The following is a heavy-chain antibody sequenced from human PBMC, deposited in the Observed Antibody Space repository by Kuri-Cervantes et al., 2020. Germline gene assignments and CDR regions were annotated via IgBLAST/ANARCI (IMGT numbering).Heavy chain of an antibody. Sequence: GESLKISCAASGFTFDDYGMSWVRQAPGKGLEWVAVIWYDGSNKYYADSVKGRFTISRDNSKNTLYLQMNSLRAEDTAVYYCARDRLAPRARAFDIWGQGTMVTVSS. CDR1: GFTFDDYG. J-gene: IGHJ3*02. CDR2: IWYDGSNK. V-gene: IGHV3-33*08. CDR3: ARDRLAPRARAFDI.